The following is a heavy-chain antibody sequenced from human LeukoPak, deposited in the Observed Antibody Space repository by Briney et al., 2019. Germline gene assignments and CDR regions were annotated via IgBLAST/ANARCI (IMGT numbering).Heavy chain of an antibody. J-gene: IGHJ4*02. CDR2: ISGSGGST. CDR3: AKPLASYDSSGYLEG. V-gene: IGHV3-23*01. Sequence: PGGSLRLSCAASGFTFSSYAMSWVRQAPGKGLGWVSAISGSGGSTYYADSVKGRFTISRDNSKNTLYLQMNSLRAEDTAVYYCAKPLASYDSSGYLEGWGQGTLVTVSS. CDR1: GFTFSSYA. D-gene: IGHD3-22*01.